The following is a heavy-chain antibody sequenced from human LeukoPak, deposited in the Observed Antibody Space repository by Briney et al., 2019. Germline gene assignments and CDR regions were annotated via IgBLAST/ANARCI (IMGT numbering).Heavy chain of an antibody. CDR2: IIPIFGTA. CDR3: ARAPVYFDSSGDSMDAFDI. J-gene: IGHJ3*02. CDR1: GGTFSSYA. Sequence: SVKVSCKASGGTFSSYAISWVRQAPGQGLEWMGGIIPIFGTANYAQKFQGRVTIATDESTSTAYMELSSLRSEDTAVYYCARAPVYFDSSGDSMDAFDIWGQGTMVTVSS. V-gene: IGHV1-69*05. D-gene: IGHD3-22*01.